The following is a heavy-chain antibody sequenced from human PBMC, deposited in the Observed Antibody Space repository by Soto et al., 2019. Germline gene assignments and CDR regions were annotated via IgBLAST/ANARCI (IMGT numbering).Heavy chain of an antibody. J-gene: IGHJ4*02. CDR1: GYTFTNYY. V-gene: IGHV1-46*01. CDR2: INPSGGST. CDR3: AREGIQDYFDY. Sequence: ASVKVSCKASGYTFTNYYVHWVRQAPGQGPEWMGVINPSGGSTSYAQKFQGRVTMTRDTSTSTVYMELSSLRSEDTAVYYCAREGIQDYFDYWGQGTLVTVSS. D-gene: IGHD6-13*01.